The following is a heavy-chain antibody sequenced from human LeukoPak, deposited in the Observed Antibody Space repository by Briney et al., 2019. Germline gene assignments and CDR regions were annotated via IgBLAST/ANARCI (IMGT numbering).Heavy chain of an antibody. V-gene: IGHV3-7*03. J-gene: IGHJ4*02. CDR2: IRQDGSDK. CDR1: GFTFSNVW. D-gene: IGHD6-13*01. CDR3: ATSTAAAGTD. Sequence: GGSLRLSCAASGFTFSNVWMSWVRQAPGKGLKWVASIRQDGSDKYYADSVKGRFTISRDSAKNSLYLQMNSLRAEDTAIYYCATSTAAAGTDWGQGTLVTVSS.